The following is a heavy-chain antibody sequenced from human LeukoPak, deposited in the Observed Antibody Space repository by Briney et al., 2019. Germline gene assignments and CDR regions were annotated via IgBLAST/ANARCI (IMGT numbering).Heavy chain of an antibody. V-gene: IGHV3-9*01. Sequence: GRSLRLSCAASGFTFDDYAMHWVRQAPGKGLEWVSGISWNSGSIGYADSVKGRFIISRDNAKNSLYLQMNSLRAEDTAVYYCALFGDFDYWGQGTLVTVSS. CDR2: ISWNSGSI. CDR3: ALFGDFDY. CDR1: GFTFDDYA. D-gene: IGHD3-3*01. J-gene: IGHJ4*02.